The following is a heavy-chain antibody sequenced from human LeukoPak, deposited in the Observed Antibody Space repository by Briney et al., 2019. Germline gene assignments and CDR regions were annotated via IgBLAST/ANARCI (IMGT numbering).Heavy chain of an antibody. Sequence: SETLSLTCAVYGGSFSGYYWSWIRQPPGKGLEWIGYIYHSGSTYYNPSLKSRVTISVDRSKNQFSLKLSSVTAADTAVYYCARAQDILTGPSWFDPWGQGTLVTVSS. CDR1: GGSFSGYY. J-gene: IGHJ5*02. D-gene: IGHD3-9*01. V-gene: IGHV4-34*01. CDR3: ARAQDILTGPSWFDP. CDR2: IYHSGST.